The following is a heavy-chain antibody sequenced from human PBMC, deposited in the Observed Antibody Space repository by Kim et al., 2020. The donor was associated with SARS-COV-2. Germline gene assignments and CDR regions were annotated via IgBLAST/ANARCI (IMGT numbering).Heavy chain of an antibody. Sequence: SETLSLTCTVSGGSISSYYWSWIRQPPGKGLEWIGYIYYSGSTNYNPSLKSRVPISVDTSKNQFSLKLSSVTAADTAVYYCARGKPSYDILTGNAFDIWGQGTMVTVSS. J-gene: IGHJ3*02. CDR1: GGSISSYY. CDR2: IYYSGST. D-gene: IGHD3-9*01. CDR3: ARGKPSYDILTGNAFDI. V-gene: IGHV4-59*01.